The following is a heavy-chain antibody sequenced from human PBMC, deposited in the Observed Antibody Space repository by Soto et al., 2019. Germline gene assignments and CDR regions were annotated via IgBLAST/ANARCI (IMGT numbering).Heavy chain of an antibody. CDR3: ARHGVSGTSFLSYFYYGVDV. Sequence: XESLKVSWKCSGHKFIDYLIGLVLQMPGKGLEWIGIVFPGDSATTYSPSFQGQVTISADKSISTAYLQWTSLRASDTAIYYCARHGVSGTSFLSYFYYGVDVCGPGTTVTVSS. V-gene: IGHV5-51*01. J-gene: IGHJ6*02. CDR2: VFPGDSAT. D-gene: IGHD1-26*01. CDR1: GHKFIDYL.